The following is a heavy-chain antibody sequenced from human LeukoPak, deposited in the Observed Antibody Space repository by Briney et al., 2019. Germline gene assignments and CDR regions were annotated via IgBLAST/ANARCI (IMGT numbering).Heavy chain of an antibody. J-gene: IGHJ4*02. CDR2: INHSGTT. CDR1: GASFSGYY. Sequence: SHTLSPTCALYGASFSGYYWSSIRHQPRDWMEWIGEINHSGTTNYNPSLKSRVTISLDTSKSQFSLKLSSVTAADTAVYYCAKRGYSYGSDHWGQGTLVTVSS. V-gene: IGHV4-34*01. D-gene: IGHD5-18*01. CDR3: AKRGYSYGSDH.